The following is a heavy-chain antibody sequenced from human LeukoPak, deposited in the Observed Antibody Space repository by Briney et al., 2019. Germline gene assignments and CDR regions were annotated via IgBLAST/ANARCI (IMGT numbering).Heavy chain of an antibody. Sequence: GGSLRLSCVGSGFTSIAYALTWARQAPGKGLEWVSGISGGGVTTYYADSVKGRFTISRDNSNNTLYLQMNSLRADDTAIYYCARNQQLGGHSYYYYGMDVWGQGTTVTVSS. J-gene: IGHJ6*02. CDR1: GFTSIAYA. CDR2: ISGGGVTT. D-gene: IGHD3-16*01. V-gene: IGHV3-23*01. CDR3: ARNQQLGGHSYYYYGMDV.